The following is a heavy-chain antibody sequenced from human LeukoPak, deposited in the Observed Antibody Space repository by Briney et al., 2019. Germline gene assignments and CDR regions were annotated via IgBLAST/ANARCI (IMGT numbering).Heavy chain of an antibody. Sequence: ASVKVSCKASGGTFSSYAISWVRQAPGQGLEWMGWINPNSGDTNYAQKFQGRVTMTRDTSISTAYMDLSSLTSDDTAMYYCARMWSTATSGWNWFDPWGQGTLVTVSS. CDR2: INPNSGDT. V-gene: IGHV1-2*02. CDR1: GGTFSSYA. CDR3: ARMWSTATSGWNWFDP. D-gene: IGHD6-13*01. J-gene: IGHJ5*02.